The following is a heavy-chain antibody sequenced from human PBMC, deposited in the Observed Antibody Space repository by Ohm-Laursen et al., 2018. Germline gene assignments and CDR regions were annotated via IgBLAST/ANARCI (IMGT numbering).Heavy chain of an antibody. V-gene: IGHV3-74*01. D-gene: IGHD2/OR15-2a*01. Sequence: SLRLSCAASGFTFSTYPMHWVRQGPGKGVVWVSRADSGGSATSYADSVKGRFTISRDNAKNTLYLQMNSLRAEDTAMYYCSRDYLSIWGQGTLVTVSS. J-gene: IGHJ3*01. CDR2: ADSGGSAT. CDR3: SRDYLSI. CDR1: GFTFSTYP.